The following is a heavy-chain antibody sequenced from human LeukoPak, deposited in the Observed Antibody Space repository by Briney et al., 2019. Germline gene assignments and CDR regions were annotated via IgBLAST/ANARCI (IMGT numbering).Heavy chain of an antibody. J-gene: IGHJ4*02. Sequence: ASVKASCKASGYTFTDFGISWVRQAPGQGLQWMGWISAYNGKIHHPQNLQGRVVMTTDTSTSTAYMELRSLRSDDTAMYYCVRDLGGYSGSFFDYWGQGTLVTVSS. CDR2: ISAYNGKI. V-gene: IGHV1-18*01. D-gene: IGHD5-12*01. CDR3: VRDLGGYSGSFFDY. CDR1: GYTFTDFG.